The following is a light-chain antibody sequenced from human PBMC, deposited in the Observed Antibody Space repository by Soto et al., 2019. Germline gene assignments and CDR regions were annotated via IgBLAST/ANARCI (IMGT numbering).Light chain of an antibody. CDR3: AAWDDSLSGLV. CDR2: RNN. V-gene: IGLV1-47*01. CDR1: SSNIGNHY. Sequence: QSVLTQPPSASGTPGQRVTISCSGSSSNIGNHYVYWYQQLPGTAPKLLIYRNNHRPSGVPDRFSGSKSGTSASLAISGLRSEDEVDYYCAAWDDSLSGLVFGAGTQLTVL. J-gene: IGLJ7*01.